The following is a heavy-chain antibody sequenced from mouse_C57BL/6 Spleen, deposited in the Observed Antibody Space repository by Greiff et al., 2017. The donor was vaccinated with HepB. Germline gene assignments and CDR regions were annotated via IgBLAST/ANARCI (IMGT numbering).Heavy chain of an antibody. CDR3: ARGTYYSNYGRGSFDY. CDR2: INPSNGGT. Sequence: VQLQQSGTELVKPGASVKLSCKASGYTFTSYWMHWVKQRPGQGLEWIGNINPSNGGTNYNEKFKSKATLTVDKSSSTAYMQVSSLTSEDSAVYYCARGTYYSNYGRGSFDYWGQGTTLTVSS. CDR1: GYTFTSYW. V-gene: IGHV1-53*01. J-gene: IGHJ2*01. D-gene: IGHD2-5*01.